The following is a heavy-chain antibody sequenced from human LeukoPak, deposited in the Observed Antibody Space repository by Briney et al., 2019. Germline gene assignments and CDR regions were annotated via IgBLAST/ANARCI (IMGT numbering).Heavy chain of an antibody. CDR2: IYYSGST. CDR3: ARPRGAFDI. CDR1: GGSISSSSYY. V-gene: IGHV4-39*01. J-gene: IGHJ3*02. Sequence: ASETLSLTCTVPGGSISSSSYYWGWIRQPPGKGLEWIGSIYYSGSTYYNPSLKSRVTISVDTSKNQFSLKLSSVTAADTAVYYCARPRGAFDIWGQGTMVTVSS.